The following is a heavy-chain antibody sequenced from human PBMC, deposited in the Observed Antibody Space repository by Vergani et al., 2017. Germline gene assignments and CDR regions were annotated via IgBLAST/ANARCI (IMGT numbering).Heavy chain of an antibody. V-gene: IGHV3-23*01. CDR2: LTGGGGST. CDR1: GFTFSTYA. D-gene: IGHD1-26*01. J-gene: IGHJ4*02. CDR3: VKDAGSYENFFDS. Sequence: EVQLLESGGSLKQPGGSVRLSCAASGFTFSTYAMHWVRQASGKGLEWVSALTGGGGSTSYADSFKGRFIISRDNSRDTLYRQMNSLRPEDTATYYCVKDAGSYENFFDSWGKGTLVTVSS.